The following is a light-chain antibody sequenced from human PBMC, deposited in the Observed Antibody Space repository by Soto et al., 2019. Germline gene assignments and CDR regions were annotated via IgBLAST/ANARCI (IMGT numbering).Light chain of an antibody. V-gene: IGLV2-14*01. J-gene: IGLJ1*01. CDR2: HVT. CDR1: NSDVGGHDY. CDR3: SSYTSSSTFV. Sequence: QSVLAQSASLSGSPWQSITLSFPGTNSDVGGHDYVSWYQQHPGKAPTLMIYHVTNRPSGVSSRFSGSKSGNTAFLIISGLQAEDEADYYCSSYTSSSTFVFGTGTKVTVL.